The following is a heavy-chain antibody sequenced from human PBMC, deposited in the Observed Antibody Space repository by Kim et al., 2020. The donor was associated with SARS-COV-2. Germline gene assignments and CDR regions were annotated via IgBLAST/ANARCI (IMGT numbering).Heavy chain of an antibody. V-gene: IGHV3-21*01. D-gene: IGHD6-13*01. CDR3: ARYISSSWFVAFDY. J-gene: IGHJ4*02. Sequence: GGSLRLSCAASGFTFSSYSMNWVRQAPGKGLEWVSSISSSSSYIYYADSVKGRFTISRDNAKNSLYLQMNSLRAEDTAVYYCARYISSSWFVAFDYWGQGTLVTVSS. CDR1: GFTFSSYS. CDR2: ISSSSSYI.